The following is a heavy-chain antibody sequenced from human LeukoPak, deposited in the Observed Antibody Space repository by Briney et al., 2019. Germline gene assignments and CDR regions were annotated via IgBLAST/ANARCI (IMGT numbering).Heavy chain of an antibody. CDR3: AKDSLADIDY. V-gene: IGHV3-30*02. CDR1: GFIFSTYG. D-gene: IGHD3-16*01. CDR2: IRHAGSIK. Sequence: GGSLRLSCAASGFIFSTYGMYWVRQAPGKGLEGVAFIRHAGSIKNYADSVKGRSTISRDNSKNTLYLQMNSLRAEDTAVYYCAKDSLADIDYWGQGTLVTVSS. J-gene: IGHJ4*02.